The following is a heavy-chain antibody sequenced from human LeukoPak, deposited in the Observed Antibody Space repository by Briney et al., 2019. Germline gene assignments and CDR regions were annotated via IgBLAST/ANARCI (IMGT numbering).Heavy chain of an antibody. CDR2: IPYDGSNK. CDR1: GFTFSSYA. CDR3: ARTPILYYFDY. D-gene: IGHD2-15*01. J-gene: IGHJ4*02. V-gene: IGHV3-30-3*01. Sequence: GGSLRLSCAASGFTFSSYAMHWVRQAPGKGLEWVAVIPYDGSNKYYADSVKGRFTISRDNSKNTLYLQMNSLRAEDTAVYYCARTPILYYFDYWGQGTLVTVSS.